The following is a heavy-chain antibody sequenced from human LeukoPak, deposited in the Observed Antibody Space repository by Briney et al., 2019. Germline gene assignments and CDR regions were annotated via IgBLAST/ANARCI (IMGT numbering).Heavy chain of an antibody. CDR1: GGSISSGGYY. Sequence: SETLSLTCTVSGGSISSGGYYWSWIRQHPGKGLEWIGYIYYSGSTYYNPSLKSRVTISVDTSKNQFSLKLSSVTAADTAVYYCARRASAATSNWFDPWGQGTLVTVSS. CDR3: ARRASAATSNWFDP. V-gene: IGHV4-31*03. CDR2: IYYSGST. J-gene: IGHJ5*02. D-gene: IGHD2-15*01.